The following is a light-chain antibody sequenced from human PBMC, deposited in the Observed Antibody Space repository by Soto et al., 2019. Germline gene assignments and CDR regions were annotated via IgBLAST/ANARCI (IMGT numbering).Light chain of an antibody. V-gene: IGKV3-15*01. CDR2: FAS. CDR1: QSLNNN. J-gene: IGKJ4*01. Sequence: EIVMTQSPATLSVSPGEKATLSCRASQSLNNNLAWYQQKPGQGPRLLIYFASTRATGIPARFSGSGSGTEFSLTISSLQSEDFANYYCQQYIAWPLTFGGGNKVET. CDR3: QQYIAWPLT.